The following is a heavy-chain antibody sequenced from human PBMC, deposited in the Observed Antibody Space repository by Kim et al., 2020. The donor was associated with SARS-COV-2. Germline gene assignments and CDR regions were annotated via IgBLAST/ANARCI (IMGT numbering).Heavy chain of an antibody. J-gene: IGHJ4*02. D-gene: IGHD4-4*01. CDR1: GFTFSSYE. CDR2: IIGSGTTI. CDR3: ARGPNYSPFDY. V-gene: IGHV3-48*03. Sequence: GGSLRLSCAASGFTFSSYEMNWVRQAPGKGLEWVSYIIGSGTTIYYADSVRGRFTISRDNDKNSLYLQMNSLRAEDTAVYYCARGPNYSPFDYWGQGTLVTAS.